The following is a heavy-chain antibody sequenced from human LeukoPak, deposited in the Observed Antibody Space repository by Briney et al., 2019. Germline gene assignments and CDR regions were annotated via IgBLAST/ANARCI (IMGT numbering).Heavy chain of an antibody. CDR3: ATKGAGTARYFDY. CDR2: ISGGAGNT. V-gene: IGHV3-23*01. Sequence: GGSLRLSCAASEFTFSNYAMSWVRQAPGKGLEWVSAISGGAGNTYYADSVKGRFNISRDNSKNTLYLQMNSLRAEDTAVYYCATKGAGTARYFDYWGQGTLVTVSS. D-gene: IGHD6-19*01. J-gene: IGHJ4*02. CDR1: EFTFSNYA.